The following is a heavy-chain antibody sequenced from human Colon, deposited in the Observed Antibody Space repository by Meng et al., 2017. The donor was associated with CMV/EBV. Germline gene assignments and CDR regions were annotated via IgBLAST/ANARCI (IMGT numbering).Heavy chain of an antibody. CDR3: ASQSTIAVPISYSGMDV. V-gene: IGHV3-21*01. Sequence: GESLKISCAASGFTFSSYNMNWVRQAPGKGLEWVSSISGSRSYIYYADSVKGRFTISRDNTMNSLYLQMNSLRAEDTAVYYCASQSTIAVPISYSGMDVWVHGTTVTVSS. D-gene: IGHD6-19*01. CDR1: GFTFSSYN. CDR2: ISGSRSYI. J-gene: IGHJ6*02.